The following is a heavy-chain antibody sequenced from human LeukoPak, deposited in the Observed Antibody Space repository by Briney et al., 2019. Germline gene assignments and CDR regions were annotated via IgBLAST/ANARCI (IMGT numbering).Heavy chain of an antibody. CDR1: GFTFSSYS. CDR3: ARWGAYYFDY. CDR2: ISSSSSYT. D-gene: IGHD3-16*01. J-gene: IGHJ4*02. Sequence: PGGSLRLSCAASGFTFSSYSMNWVRQAPGKGLEWVSSISSSSSYTYYADSVKGRFTISRDNAKNSLYLQMNSLRAEDTAVYYCARWGAYYFDYWGQGTLVTVSS. V-gene: IGHV3-21*01.